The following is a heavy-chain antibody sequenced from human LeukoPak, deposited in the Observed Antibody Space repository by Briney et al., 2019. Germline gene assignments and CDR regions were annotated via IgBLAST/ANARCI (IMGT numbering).Heavy chain of an antibody. D-gene: IGHD4-17*01. J-gene: IGHJ4*02. CDR1: GGSFSRVGYF. CDR3: ARERRDDYVSFDY. CDR2: IYTNGVT. Sequence: PSETLSLTCTVSGGSFSRVGYFWSWIRQPAGKGLEWIGRIYTNGVTNYNPSLKSRVTMSVDTSTNQFSLKLSSVTAADTAVYYCARERRDDYVSFDYWGQGTLVSVSS. V-gene: IGHV4-61*02.